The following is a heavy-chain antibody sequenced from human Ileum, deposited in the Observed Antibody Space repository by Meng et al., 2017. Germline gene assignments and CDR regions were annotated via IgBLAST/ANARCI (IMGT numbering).Heavy chain of an antibody. CDR3: AKGQTNSWYYFDY. CDR2: ISDSGGRT. Sequence: GESLKISCAASGFTFSNYAMSWVRQAPGKGLEWVSVISDSGGRTYYADSVKGRFTISRDNSKNTLYLQMNSLRAEDTAVYYCAKGQTNSWYYFDYWGQGKLVTVSS. CDR1: GFTFSNYA. D-gene: IGHD6-13*01. J-gene: IGHJ4*02. V-gene: IGHV3-23*01.